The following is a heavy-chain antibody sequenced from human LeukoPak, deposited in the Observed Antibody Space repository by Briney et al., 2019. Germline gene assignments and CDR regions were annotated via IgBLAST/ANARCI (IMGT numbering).Heavy chain of an antibody. J-gene: IGHJ4*02. CDR2: INSLSPRAI. D-gene: IGHD6-6*01. CDR1: GFTFSDFY. Sequence: GGSLRLSCAASGFTFSDFYMSWIRQAPGKGLEWVSLINSLSPRAISYGDSVKGRFTTSRDDATNSLFLQMNSLKVEDTAIYYCAGHARGSYLVHWGQGLLVTVST. V-gene: IGHV3-11*01. CDR3: AGHARGSYLVH.